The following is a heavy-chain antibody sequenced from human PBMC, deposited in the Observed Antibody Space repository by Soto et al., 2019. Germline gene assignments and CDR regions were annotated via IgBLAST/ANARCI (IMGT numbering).Heavy chain of an antibody. CDR2: IYHSGIT. CDR3: ARRFGIAAGDY. Sequence: SETLSLTCAVSGGSISSDGYSWSWIRQPPGKGLEWIGYIYHSGITYYNPSLKSRVTISVDRSKNQFSLNLSSVTAADTAMYYCARRFGIAAGDYWGQGTLVTVSS. D-gene: IGHD6-25*01. CDR1: GGSISSDGYS. J-gene: IGHJ4*02. V-gene: IGHV4-30-2*01.